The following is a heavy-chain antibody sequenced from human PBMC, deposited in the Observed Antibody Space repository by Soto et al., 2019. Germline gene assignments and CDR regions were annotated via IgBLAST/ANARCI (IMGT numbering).Heavy chain of an antibody. CDR2: ISYDGSNK. CDR1: GFTFSSYA. J-gene: IGHJ4*02. CDR3: ARDPIVGEDYFDY. V-gene: IGHV3-30-3*01. Sequence: QVQRVESGGGVVKPGRSLRLSCAASGFTFSSYAMHWVRQAPGKGLEWVAVISYDGSNKYYADSVKGRFTISRDNSKNTLYLQMNSLRAEDTAVYYCARDPIVGEDYFDYWGEGTLVTVSS. D-gene: IGHD1-26*01.